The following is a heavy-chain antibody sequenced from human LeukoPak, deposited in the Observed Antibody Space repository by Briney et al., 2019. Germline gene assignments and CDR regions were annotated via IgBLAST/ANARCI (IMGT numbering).Heavy chain of an antibody. CDR1: GFTFSSYG. J-gene: IGHJ4*02. CDR2: IRYDGSNK. Sequence: GGSVRLSCAASGFTFSSYGMHWVRQAPGKGLEWVAFIRYDGSNKYYADSVKGRFTISRDNSKNTLYLQMNSLRAEDTAVYYCAKGQYSSSPYVAFDYWGQGTLVTVSS. CDR3: AKGQYSSSPYVAFDY. V-gene: IGHV3-30*02. D-gene: IGHD6-6*01.